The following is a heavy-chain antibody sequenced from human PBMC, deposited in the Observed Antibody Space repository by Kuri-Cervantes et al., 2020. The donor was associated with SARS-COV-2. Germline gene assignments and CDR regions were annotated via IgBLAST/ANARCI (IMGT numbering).Heavy chain of an antibody. CDR1: GGTFSSYA. J-gene: IGHJ5*02. V-gene: IGHV1-69*06. Sequence: SVKVSCKASGGTFSSYAISWVRQAPGQGLEWMGGIIPIFGTANYAQKFQGRVTITADKSTSTAYMELSSLRSEDTAVYYCARVRPIRPSRPYGSGRSRWFDPWDQGTLVTVSS. D-gene: IGHD3-10*01. CDR2: IIPIFGTA. CDR3: ARVRPIRPSRPYGSGRSRWFDP.